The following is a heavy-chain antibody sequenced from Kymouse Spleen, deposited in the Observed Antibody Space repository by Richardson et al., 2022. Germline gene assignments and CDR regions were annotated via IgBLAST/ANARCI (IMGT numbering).Heavy chain of an antibody. D-gene: IGHD6-6*01. CDR1: GFTFSSYG. V-gene: IGHV3-33*01. Sequence: QVQLVESGGGVVQPGRSLRLSCAASGFTFSSYGMHWVRQAPGKGLEWVAVIWYDGSNKYYADSVKGRFTISRDNSKNTLYLQMNSLRAEDTAVYYCAVEYSSSRSFDYWGQGTLVTVSS. CDR3: AVEYSSSRSFDY. J-gene: IGHJ4*02. CDR2: IWYDGSNK.